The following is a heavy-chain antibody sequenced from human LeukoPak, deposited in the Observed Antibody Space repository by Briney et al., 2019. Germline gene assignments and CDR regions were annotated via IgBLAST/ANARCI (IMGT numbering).Heavy chain of an antibody. CDR3: AKGSNFAFDN. CDR2: INPDGTAA. Sequence: GGSLRLSCAASGFSFSNFWMHWVRQAPGMGLVWVSQINPDGTAALYADSVKGRFTTSRDNAKSTLYLQMNTLRADDTAVYYCAKGSNFAFDNWGQGILVTVSS. CDR1: GFSFSNFW. J-gene: IGHJ4*02. V-gene: IGHV3-74*01. D-gene: IGHD1-1*01.